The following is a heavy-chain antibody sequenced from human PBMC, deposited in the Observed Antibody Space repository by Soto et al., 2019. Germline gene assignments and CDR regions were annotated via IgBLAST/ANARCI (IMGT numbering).Heavy chain of an antibody. V-gene: IGHV3-9*01. CDR2: SSWNSYSI. D-gene: IGHD6-13*01. Sequence: EVQLVESGGGLVQPGRSLRLSCAASGFTFDDYAMHWVRQAPGKGLEWVSGSSWNSYSIGYADSVKGRFTISRDNAEDSLYLQMNSLRAEDTALYYCAKDAHGSRWAPFYDSWGQGNLVSVSS. CDR1: GFTFDDYA. CDR3: AKDAHGSRWAPFYDS. J-gene: IGHJ4*02.